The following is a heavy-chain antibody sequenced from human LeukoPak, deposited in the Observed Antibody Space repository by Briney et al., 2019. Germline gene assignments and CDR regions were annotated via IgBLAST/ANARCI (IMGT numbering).Heavy chain of an antibody. CDR1: GGSISSYY. V-gene: IGHV4-59*12. Sequence: SETLSLTCTVSGGSISSYYWSWIRQPPGKGLEWIGYIYYSGSTNYNPSLKSRVTISVDKSKNQFSLKLTSVTAADTAVYYCARNYGDNNFDYWGQGTLVTVSS. D-gene: IGHD4-17*01. J-gene: IGHJ4*02. CDR2: IYYSGST. CDR3: ARNYGDNNFDY.